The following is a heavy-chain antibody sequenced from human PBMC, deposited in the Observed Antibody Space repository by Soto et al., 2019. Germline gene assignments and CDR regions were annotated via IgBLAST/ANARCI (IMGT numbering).Heavy chain of an antibody. J-gene: IGHJ4*02. D-gene: IGHD3-22*01. CDR3: ARAYYYDSSGYSYYFDY. Sequence: GGSLRLSCAASGFTFSSYAMHWVRQAPGKGLEWVAVISYDGSNKYYADSVKGRFTISRDNSKNTLYLQMNSLRAEDTAVYYCARAYYYDSSGYSYYFDYWGQGTLVTVSS. CDR2: ISYDGSNK. CDR1: GFTFSSYA. V-gene: IGHV3-30-3*01.